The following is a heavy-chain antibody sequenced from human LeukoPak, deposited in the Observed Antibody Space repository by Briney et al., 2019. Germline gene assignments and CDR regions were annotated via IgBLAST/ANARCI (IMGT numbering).Heavy chain of an antibody. D-gene: IGHD1-20*01. J-gene: IGHJ4*02. V-gene: IGHV4-59*08. CDR3: ARHGITGTTYVDY. CDR1: GGSISSYY. Sequence: PSETLSLTRTVSGGSISSYYWSWIRQPPGKGLEWIGYIYYSGSTNYNPSLKSRVTISVDTSKNQFSLKLSSVTAADTAVYYCARHGITGTTYVDYWGQGTLVTVSS. CDR2: IYYSGST.